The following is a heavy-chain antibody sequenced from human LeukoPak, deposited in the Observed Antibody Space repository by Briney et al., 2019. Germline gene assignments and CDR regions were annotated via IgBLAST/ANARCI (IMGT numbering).Heavy chain of an antibody. D-gene: IGHD3-22*01. J-gene: IGHJ6*02. CDR3: ARDRGYYDSSGYYEGSHYYGMDV. V-gene: IGHV4-4*02. CDR2: IYHSGST. CDR1: GGSISSSNW. Sequence: SENLSLTCAVSGGSISSSNWWSWVRQPPGKGLEWIGEIYHSGSTNYNPSLKSRVTISVDKSKNQFSLKLSSVTAADTAVYYCARDRGYYDSSGYYEGSHYYGMDVWGQGTTVTVSS.